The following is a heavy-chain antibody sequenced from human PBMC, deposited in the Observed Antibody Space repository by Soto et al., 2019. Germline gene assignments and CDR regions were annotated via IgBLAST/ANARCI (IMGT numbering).Heavy chain of an antibody. CDR3: ARGGVGTTRRFNWFDP. CDR1: GGSFSGYY. V-gene: IGHV4-34*01. CDR2: INHSGST. D-gene: IGHD1-7*01. J-gene: IGHJ5*02. Sequence: PSETLSLTCAVYGGSFSGYYWSWIRQPPGKGLEWIGEINHSGSTNYNPSLKSRVTISVDTSKNQFSLKLSSVTAADTAVYYCARGGVGTTRRFNWFDPRGQGTLVTVSS.